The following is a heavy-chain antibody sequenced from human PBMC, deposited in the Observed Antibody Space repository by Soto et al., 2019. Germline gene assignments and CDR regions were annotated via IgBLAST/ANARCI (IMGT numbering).Heavy chain of an antibody. V-gene: IGHV4-39*07. J-gene: IGHJ4*02. CDR3: ARDQNGSGNYYTRYFDY. CDR2: IYYSGST. D-gene: IGHD3-10*01. Sequence: PSETLSLTCTVSGGSISSSSYYWGWIRQPPGKGLEWIGSIYYSGSTYYNPSLKSRVTISVDKSKNQFSLNLSSVTAADTAVYYCARDQNGSGNYYTRYFDYWGQGTLVTVSS. CDR1: GGSISSSSYY.